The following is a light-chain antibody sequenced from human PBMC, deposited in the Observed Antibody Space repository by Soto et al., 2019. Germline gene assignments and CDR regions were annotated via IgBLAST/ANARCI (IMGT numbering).Light chain of an antibody. CDR2: GAS. Sequence: EIVMTQSPATLSVSPGERATLSCRASQSVSNNLAWYQQKPGQAPRLLIYGASTRVPAIPARFSGSGSGTEFTLTISSLQSEDFVVYHCQQYNNWPGTFGQGTKVEIK. CDR1: QSVSNN. J-gene: IGKJ1*01. V-gene: IGKV3-15*01. CDR3: QQYNNWPGT.